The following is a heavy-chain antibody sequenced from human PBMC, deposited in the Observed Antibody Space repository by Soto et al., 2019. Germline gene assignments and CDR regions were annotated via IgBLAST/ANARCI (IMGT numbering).Heavy chain of an antibody. CDR3: ARGGVQLCVDFDI. CDR1: GFTFSSYW. D-gene: IGHD5-18*01. CDR2: IKQDGSEK. V-gene: IGHV3-7*01. J-gene: IGHJ3*02. Sequence: GGSLRLSCAASGFTFSSYWMSWVRQAPGKGLEWVANIKQDGSEKYYVDSVKGRFTISRDNAKNSLYLQMNSLRAEDTAVYYCARGGVQLCVDFDIWCQGTMVTVSS.